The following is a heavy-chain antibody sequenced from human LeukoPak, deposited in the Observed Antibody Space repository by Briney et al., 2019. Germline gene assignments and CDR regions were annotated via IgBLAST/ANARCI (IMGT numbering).Heavy chain of an antibody. Sequence: PSETLSLTCAVYGGSFSGDFWSWIRQSPGKGLEWIGEINHGGSTTYNPSLQSRVTMSVDTSTNQISLKMTSVTAADTAVYYCARGVKWDYYYYYYMDVWGKGTTVTVSS. J-gene: IGHJ6*03. D-gene: IGHD1-26*01. CDR2: INHGGST. V-gene: IGHV4-34*01. CDR1: GGSFSGDF. CDR3: ARGVKWDYYYYYYMDV.